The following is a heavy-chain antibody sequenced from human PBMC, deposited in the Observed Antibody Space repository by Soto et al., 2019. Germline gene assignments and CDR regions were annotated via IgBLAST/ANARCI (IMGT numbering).Heavy chain of an antibody. CDR1: GYTFTSYA. CDR3: ARVELGCSSTSCSDNWFDP. Sequence: ASVQVSCKASGYTFTSYAMHWVRQAPGQRLEWMGWINAGNGNTKYSQKFQGRVTITRDTSASTAYMELSGLRSEDTAVYYCARVELGCSSTSCSDNWFDPWGQGTLVTVSS. J-gene: IGHJ5*02. V-gene: IGHV1-3*01. D-gene: IGHD2-2*01. CDR2: INAGNGNT.